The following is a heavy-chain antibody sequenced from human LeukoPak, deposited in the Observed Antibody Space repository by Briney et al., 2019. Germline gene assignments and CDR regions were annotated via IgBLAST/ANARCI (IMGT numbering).Heavy chain of an antibody. CDR2: IYYSGST. J-gene: IGHJ4*02. V-gene: IGHV4-39*01. D-gene: IGHD3-9*01. CDR1: GGSISSSSYY. Sequence: PSETLSLTCTVSGGSISSSSYYWGWTRQPPGKGLEWIGSIYYSGSTYYNPSLKSRVTISVDTSKNQLSLKLSSVTAADTAVYYCARRDYDILTGYSYYFDYWGQGTLVTVSS. CDR3: ARRDYDILTGYSYYFDY.